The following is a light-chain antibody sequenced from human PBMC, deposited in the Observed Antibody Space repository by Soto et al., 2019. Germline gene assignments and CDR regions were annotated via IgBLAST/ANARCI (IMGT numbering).Light chain of an antibody. CDR2: GAS. CDR3: QHYGSAPPTYT. J-gene: IGKJ2*01. V-gene: IGKV3-20*01. CDR1: QSVSSRY. Sequence: EIVLTQSPGTLYLSPGESATLSCRASQSVSSRYLAWYQHKHGQAPRLLIYGASSRATGIPDRISGSGSGTDFTLTISRLEPEDFAVYYCQHYGSAPPTYTFGQGTNLEIK.